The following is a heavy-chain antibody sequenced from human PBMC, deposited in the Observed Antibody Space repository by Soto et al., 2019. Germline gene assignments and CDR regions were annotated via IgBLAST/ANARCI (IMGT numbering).Heavy chain of an antibody. D-gene: IGHD1-26*01. V-gene: IGHV3-23*01. CDR3: ATDEGGATTVVH. CDR1: GFTFSSYA. J-gene: IGHJ4*02. CDR2: ISGSGGST. Sequence: EVQLLESGGGLVQPGGSLRLSCAASGFTFSSYAMSWVRQAPGKGLEWVSAISGSGGSTYYADSVKGRFTISRDNSKNTMYLQMNSLRAEDTAVYYCATDEGGATTVVHWGQGTLVTVSS.